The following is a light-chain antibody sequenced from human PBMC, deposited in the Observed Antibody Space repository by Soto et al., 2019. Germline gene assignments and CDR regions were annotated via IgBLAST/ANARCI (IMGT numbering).Light chain of an antibody. CDR1: QSVSSN. Sequence: EIVMTQSPATLSVSPGERATLSCRASQSVSSNLAWYQQKPGQAPRLLIYGASTRATGIPARFSGSGSGTEFTLIINRLEPEDVAVYYCQQFSSYPLTFGGGTKVDIK. J-gene: IGKJ4*01. V-gene: IGKV3-15*01. CDR2: GAS. CDR3: QQFSSYPLT.